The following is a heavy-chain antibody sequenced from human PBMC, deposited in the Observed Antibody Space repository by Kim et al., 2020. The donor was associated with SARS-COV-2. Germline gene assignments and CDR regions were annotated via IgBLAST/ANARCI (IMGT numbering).Heavy chain of an antibody. J-gene: IGHJ3*02. V-gene: IGHV3-23*01. D-gene: IGHD2-15*01. CDR1: GFTFSSSG. Sequence: GGSLRLSCAASGFTFSSSGMSWVRQAPGKGLEWVAGISGSGGSTYYADSVKGRFTISRDNSRNTLYLQMDSLRVEDTAVYHCAKDRNCSIWGQGTMVTAS. CDR3: AKDRNCSI. CDR2: ISGSGGST.